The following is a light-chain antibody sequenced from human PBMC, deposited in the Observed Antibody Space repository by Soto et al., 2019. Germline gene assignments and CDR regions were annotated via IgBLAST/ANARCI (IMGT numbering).Light chain of an antibody. CDR3: QQYDSTPPT. V-gene: IGKV3-20*01. CDR1: QSANTNY. CDR2: GAS. J-gene: IGKJ1*01. Sequence: PGDRATLSCRASQSANTNYLAWYQRKPCQAPRLLIYGASNRATDIPYRFSGSGSGTDFTLTITRLEAEDFAVYYCQQYDSTPPTFGQGTKVEVK.